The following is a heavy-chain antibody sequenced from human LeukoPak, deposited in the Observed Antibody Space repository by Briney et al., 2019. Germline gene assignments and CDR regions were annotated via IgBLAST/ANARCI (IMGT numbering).Heavy chain of an antibody. CDR3: ARGGIQVAGIDEFDY. CDR1: GFTFLDYD. V-gene: IGHV3-13*05. CDR2: IGIRGVP. D-gene: IGHD6-19*01. J-gene: IGHJ4*02. Sequence: GGAVPLSCAACGFTFLDYDMHWLGQVIAKGLEWVSAIGIRGVPHYSGPVKGRFTISRENAESSLYLQMNRLRAEDTAVYYCARGGIQVAGIDEFDYWGQGTLVTVSS.